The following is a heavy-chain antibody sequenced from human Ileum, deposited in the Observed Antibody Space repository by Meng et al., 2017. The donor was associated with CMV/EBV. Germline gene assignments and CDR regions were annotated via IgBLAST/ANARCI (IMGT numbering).Heavy chain of an antibody. CDR2: INPNSGGT. V-gene: IGHV1-2*02. CDR1: GFTFTGYY. CDR3: ARDWWNGNSDYFDY. D-gene: IGHD4-23*01. J-gene: IGHJ4*02. Sequence: QVQLVQAGAGVKKPGASVKVSCKASGFTFTGYYMHWLRQAPGQGPEWMGWINPNSGGTNYAQKFEGRVTLTRDTFISTVYMELNSLRFDDTAVYYCARDWWNGNSDYFDYWGQGTLVTVSS.